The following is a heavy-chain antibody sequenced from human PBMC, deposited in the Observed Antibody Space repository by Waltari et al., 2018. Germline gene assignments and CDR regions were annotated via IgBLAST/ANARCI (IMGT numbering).Heavy chain of an antibody. CDR2: IRSSSTYT. Sequence: EVQLVESGGGLVKPGGSLRLSCAASGFRFNAYTMNWVRKTPGKGQEWVSSIRSSSTYTYYADYVKGRFTISRDNAANSLYLEMNALRPDDTGVYYCASHPEDFYYYLDVWGKGTTVTVSS. V-gene: IGHV3-21*06. J-gene: IGHJ6*03. CDR3: ASHPEDFYYYLDV. CDR1: GFRFNAYT.